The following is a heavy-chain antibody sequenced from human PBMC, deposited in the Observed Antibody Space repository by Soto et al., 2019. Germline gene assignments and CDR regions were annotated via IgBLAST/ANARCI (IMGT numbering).Heavy chain of an antibody. V-gene: IGHV1-69*02. CDR1: GGTFSSYT. D-gene: IGHD3-10*01. J-gene: IGHJ4*02. CDR3: ARSEGFGAFDY. Sequence: QVQLVQSGAEVKKPGSSVKVSCKASGGTFSSYTISWVRQAPGQGLEWMGRIIPILGIANYAQKFQGRVTITADKSTSTAYMELSSLRSEDTAVYYCARSEGFGAFDYWGQGTPVTVSS. CDR2: IIPILGIA.